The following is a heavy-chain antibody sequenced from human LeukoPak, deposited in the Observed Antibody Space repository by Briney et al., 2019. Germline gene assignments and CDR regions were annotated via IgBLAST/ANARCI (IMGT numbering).Heavy chain of an antibody. CDR2: IYYSGST. CDR3: ARNVVPAAFDAFDI. V-gene: IGHV4-59*01. CDR1: GGSISSYY. D-gene: IGHD2-2*01. J-gene: IGHJ3*02. Sequence: PSETLSLTCTVSGGSISSYYWSWIRQPPGKGLEWIGYIYYSGSTNYNPSLKSRVTISVDTSKNQFSLKLSSVTAADTAVYYCARNVVPAAFDAFDIWGQGTMVTVSS.